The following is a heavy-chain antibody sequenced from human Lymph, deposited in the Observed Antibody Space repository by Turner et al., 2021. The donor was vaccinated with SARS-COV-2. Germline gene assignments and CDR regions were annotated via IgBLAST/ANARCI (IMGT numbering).Heavy chain of an antibody. Sequence: QVQLVQSGAEVKKPGASVKVSCKASGYTFTSYYMLWVRQAPGQGLGWMGIINPSGDSTSYAQKFQGRVTMTRDTSTSTVYMELSSLRSEDTAVYYCARVGPGGFDYWGQGTPVTVSS. D-gene: IGHD2-15*01. J-gene: IGHJ4*02. CDR1: GYTFTSYY. V-gene: IGHV1-46*01. CDR2: INPSGDST. CDR3: ARVGPGGFDY.